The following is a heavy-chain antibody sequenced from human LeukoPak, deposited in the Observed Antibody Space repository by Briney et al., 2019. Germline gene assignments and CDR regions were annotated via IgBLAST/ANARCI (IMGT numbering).Heavy chain of an antibody. CDR3: ARGPQWRGDYYYMDV. CDR2: MNPNSGNK. V-gene: IGHV1-8*01. D-gene: IGHD6-19*01. J-gene: IGHJ6*03. Sequence: ASVKVSCKACVYSFTNFDINWVRQATGQGLEWMGWMNPNSGNKGYAQKFQGRVTMTMNTSITTAYMELSSLRSEDTAVYYCARGPQWRGDYYYMDVWGRGTTVTVSS. CDR1: VYSFTNFD.